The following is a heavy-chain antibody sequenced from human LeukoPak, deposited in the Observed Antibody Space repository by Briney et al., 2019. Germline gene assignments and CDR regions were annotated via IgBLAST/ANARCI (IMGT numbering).Heavy chain of an antibody. V-gene: IGHV4-34*01. CDR3: ASHYSSGSYRYTGSFDS. J-gene: IGHJ4*02. CDR2: INHSGTT. Sequence: SETLSLTCAVYGGSFSDYYWSWIRQPPGKGLEWIGEINHSGTTNYSPSLKSRVSISVDTSKNQFSLKLNSVTGADAAMYYCASHYSSGSYRYTGSFDSWGQGMLVNVSS. D-gene: IGHD3-16*02. CDR1: GGSFSDYY.